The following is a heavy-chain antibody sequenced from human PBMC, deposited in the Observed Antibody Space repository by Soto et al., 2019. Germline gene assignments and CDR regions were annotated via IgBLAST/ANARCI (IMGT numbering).Heavy chain of an antibody. J-gene: IGHJ6*02. D-gene: IGHD5-18*01. Sequence: QVQLVQSGAEVTKPGSSVKVSCTASGDTFINYAISWVRQAPGQGLEWMGGNIPNFGTANYAQKFQGRVTISADESTSTAYMELSSPRSEDTAFYYCARGRGYSDDYGLDVWGQGTTVTVSS. CDR2: NIPNFGTA. CDR1: GDTFINYA. V-gene: IGHV1-69*12. CDR3: ARGRGYSDDYGLDV.